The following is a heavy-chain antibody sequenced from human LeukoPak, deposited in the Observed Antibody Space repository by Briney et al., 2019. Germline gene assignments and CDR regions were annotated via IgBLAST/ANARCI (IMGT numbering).Heavy chain of an antibody. D-gene: IGHD2-8*01. CDR3: ARGLPLGYCTYGVCYPPKHFDF. CDR1: GYTFTGYY. J-gene: IGHJ4*02. V-gene: IGHV1-2*02. Sequence: ASVKVSCKASGYTFTGYYMHWVRLAPGQGLAWMGWINPNSGGTNYAQKFQGRVTMTRDTSISTAYMELSSLTSDDTAVYFCARGLPLGYCTYGVCYPPKHFDFWGQGTLVTVSS. CDR2: INPNSGGT.